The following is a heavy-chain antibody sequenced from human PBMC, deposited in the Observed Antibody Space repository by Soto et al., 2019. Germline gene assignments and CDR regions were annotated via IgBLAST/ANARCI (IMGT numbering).Heavy chain of an antibody. Sequence: QVQLVESGGGVVQPGRSLRLSCAASGFTFSHYAMHWVRQAPGKGLEWVALMSYDGSNEYYADSVKGRFTISRDNSKNALYLQMNSLRAKDTAVYYCAKDGSHNFDYWGQGTLVNVSS. J-gene: IGHJ4*02. D-gene: IGHD1-26*01. CDR3: AKDGSHNFDY. V-gene: IGHV3-30*18. CDR1: GFTFSHYA. CDR2: MSYDGSNE.